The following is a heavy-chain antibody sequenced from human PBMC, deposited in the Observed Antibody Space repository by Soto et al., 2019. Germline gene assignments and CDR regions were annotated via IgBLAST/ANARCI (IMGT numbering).Heavy chain of an antibody. CDR2: IYYSGTT. CDR1: GGSINSGGYY. V-gene: IGHV4-31*03. CDR3: ARESVAVAGKPSYHFHY. J-gene: IGHJ4*02. Sequence: QVQLQESGPGLVKPSQTLSLTCTVSGGSINSGGYYWSWIRQHPGKGLEWIGYIYYSGTTYYNPSLKRRVTISADTSKNQFSLKLSSVTAADTAVYYCARESVAVAGKPSYHFHYWGQGTLVTVSS. D-gene: IGHD6-19*01.